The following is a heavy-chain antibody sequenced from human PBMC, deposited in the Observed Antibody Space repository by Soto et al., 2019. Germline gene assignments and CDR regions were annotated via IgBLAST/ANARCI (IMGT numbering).Heavy chain of an antibody. CDR2: ISGSGGST. V-gene: IGHV3-23*01. D-gene: IGHD3-16*02. CDR3: AKDPYVWGSYLSRRVYFDY. Sequence: GGSLRLSCAASGFTFSSYAMSWVRQAPGKGLEWVSAISGSGGSTYYADSVKGRFTISRDNSKNTLYLQMNSLRAEDTAVYYCAKDPYVWGSYLSRRVYFDYWGQGTLVTVSS. CDR1: GFTFSSYA. J-gene: IGHJ4*02.